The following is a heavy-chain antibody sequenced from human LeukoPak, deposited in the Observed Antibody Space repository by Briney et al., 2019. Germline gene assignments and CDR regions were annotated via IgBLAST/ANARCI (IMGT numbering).Heavy chain of an antibody. V-gene: IGHV1-69*06. CDR3: AQGPDSSGFYYFDY. D-gene: IGHD6-19*01. CDR2: IIPIFGTA. CDR1: GGTFSSYA. J-gene: IGHJ4*02. Sequence: SVKVSCKASGGTFSSYAISWVRQAPGQGLEWMGGIIPIFGTANYAQKFQGRVTITADKSTSTAYMELSSLRSEDTAVYYCAQGPDSSGFYYFDYWGQGTLVTVSS.